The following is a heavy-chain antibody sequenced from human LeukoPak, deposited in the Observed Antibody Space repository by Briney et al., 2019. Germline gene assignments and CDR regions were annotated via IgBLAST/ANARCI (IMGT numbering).Heavy chain of an antibody. Sequence: GGSLRLSCAASGFTFDDYAMHWVRQAPGKGLEWVSGNSWNSGSIGYADSVKGRFTISRDNSRNTLYLQMNSLRAEDTAVYYCAKSNLWDGDLYDAYDVWGQGAMVTVSS. J-gene: IGHJ3*01. CDR2: NSWNSGSI. CDR1: GFTFDDYA. V-gene: IGHV3-9*01. D-gene: IGHD3-16*01. CDR3: AKSNLWDGDLYDAYDV.